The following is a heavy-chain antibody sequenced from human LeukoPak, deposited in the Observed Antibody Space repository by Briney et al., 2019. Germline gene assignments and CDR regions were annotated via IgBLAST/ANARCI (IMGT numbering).Heavy chain of an antibody. V-gene: IGHV4-59*01. Sequence: SETLSLTCTVSGGSISSYYWSWIRQPPGKGLEWIGYIYYSGSTNYNPSLKSRVTISVDTSKNQFSLKLSSVTAADTAVYYCARVGWLRYKGGVAYWYFDLWGRGTLVTVSS. CDR3: ARVGWLRYKGGVAYWYFDL. D-gene: IGHD5-12*01. CDR2: IYYSGST. CDR1: GGSISSYY. J-gene: IGHJ2*01.